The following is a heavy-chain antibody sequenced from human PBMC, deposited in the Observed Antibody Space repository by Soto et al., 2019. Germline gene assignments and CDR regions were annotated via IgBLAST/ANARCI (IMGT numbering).Heavy chain of an antibody. CDR2: INRSGST. J-gene: IGHJ4*02. Sequence: PSETLSLTCAVYGGSFSGYYWGWIRQSPGKGLEWIGEINRSGSTNYNPSLKSRVTISVDTSKNQFSLKLSSVTAADTAVYYCARAGRITMVRGVISSFDYWGQGTLVTVSS. CDR1: GGSFSGYY. CDR3: ARAGRITMVRGVISSFDY. D-gene: IGHD3-10*01. V-gene: IGHV4-34*01.